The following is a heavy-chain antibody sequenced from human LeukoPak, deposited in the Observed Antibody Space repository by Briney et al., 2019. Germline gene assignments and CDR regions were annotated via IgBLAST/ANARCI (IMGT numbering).Heavy chain of an antibody. CDR3: ARDRGCSSTSCYMWFDP. Sequence: GSLRLSCAGTGFTFSSYAMSWIRQPPGKGLEWIGYIYYSGSTNYNPSLKSRVTISVDTSKNQFSLKLSSVTAADTAVYYCARDRGCSSTSCYMWFDPWGQGTLVTVSS. D-gene: IGHD2-2*02. CDR1: GFTFSSYA. J-gene: IGHJ5*02. V-gene: IGHV4-59*01. CDR2: IYYSGST.